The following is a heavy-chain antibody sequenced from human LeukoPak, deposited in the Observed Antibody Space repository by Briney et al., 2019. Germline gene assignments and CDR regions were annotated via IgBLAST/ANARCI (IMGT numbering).Heavy chain of an antibody. CDR2: IYYSGST. CDR1: GGSTSSYY. Sequence: SETLSLTCTVSGGSTSSYYWSWIRQPPGKGLEWIGYIYYSGSTNYNPSLKSRVTISVDTSKNQFSLKLSSVTAADTAVYYCARGHGDAFDIWGQGTMVAVSS. CDR3: ARGHGDAFDI. J-gene: IGHJ3*02. V-gene: IGHV4-59*01.